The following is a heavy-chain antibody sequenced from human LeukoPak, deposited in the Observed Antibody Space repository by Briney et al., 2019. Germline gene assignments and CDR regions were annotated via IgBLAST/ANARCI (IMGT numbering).Heavy chain of an antibody. CDR2: ISGSGENT. J-gene: IGHJ4*02. D-gene: IGHD3-10*01. Sequence: PGGSLRLSCAASGFTFSNYAMSWVRQAPGKGLEWVSAISGSGENTYYADSVKGRFTISRDNSKNTLYLQMNSLRAEDTAVYYCARPPRSFRGIIIPPLYYFDYGGRGPLVPVSS. CDR3: ARPPRSFRGIIIPPLYYFDY. CDR1: GFTFSNYA. V-gene: IGHV3-23*01.